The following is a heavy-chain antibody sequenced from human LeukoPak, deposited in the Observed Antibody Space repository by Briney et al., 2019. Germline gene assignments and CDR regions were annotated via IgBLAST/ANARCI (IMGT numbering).Heavy chain of an antibody. J-gene: IGHJ4*02. CDR1: GYTFTSLD. CDR3: ARGITQGFDH. D-gene: IGHD1-20*01. V-gene: IGHV1-8*01. Sequence: RASVKVSCKASGYTFTSLDIKWVRLAPGQGLKWMGWMNPNWGYTGYAQKFQARVTMTRDTSIDTAYMELSSLRSDDTAVYYCARGITQGFDHWGQGTLVTVSS. CDR2: MNPNWGYT.